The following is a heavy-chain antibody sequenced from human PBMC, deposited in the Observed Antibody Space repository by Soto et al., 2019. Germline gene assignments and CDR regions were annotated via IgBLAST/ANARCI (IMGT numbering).Heavy chain of an antibody. J-gene: IGHJ4*02. CDR2: IHPDGGHT. V-gene: IGHV1-46*01. CDR1: GYTFTNYY. CDR3: ARGDNDY. Sequence: GASVKVSCKASGYTFTNYYVQWVRQAPGQGLEWMGVIHPDGGHTTYSQKFQDRVTMTRDTFASTIYMELSSLRSEDTAVYYCARGDNDYWGQGTLVTVSS.